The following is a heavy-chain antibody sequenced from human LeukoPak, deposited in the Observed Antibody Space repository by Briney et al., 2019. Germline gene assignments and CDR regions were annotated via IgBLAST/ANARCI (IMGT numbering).Heavy chain of an antibody. CDR2: INHSGST. J-gene: IGHJ4*02. V-gene: IGHV4-34*01. CDR3: AREREESGAWYERPHFDY. Sequence: PSETLSLTCAVYGPSSSGYYWACVRQSPGKGLEWVGQINHSGSTNYNPSLKSRVTISVDTSKKQFSLKVNSVTAADTAVYYCAREREESGAWYERPHFDYWGQGALVTVSS. D-gene: IGHD6-19*01. CDR1: GPSSSGYY.